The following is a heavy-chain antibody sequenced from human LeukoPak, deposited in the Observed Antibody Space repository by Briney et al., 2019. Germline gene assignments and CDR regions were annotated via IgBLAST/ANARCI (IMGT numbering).Heavy chain of an antibody. CDR2: ISRNWRNT. D-gene: IGHD6-19*01. J-gene: IGHJ1*01. CDR1: GFTFSSYS. Sequence: PGGSLRLSCAASGFTFSSYSMNWVRQAPGKGLEFVSAISRNWRNTYYANSVKGRFTISRDISKNTLYLQMCSLRPEDMAVYYCARVDSGSACASWGQGILVTVSS. CDR3: ARVDSGSACAS. V-gene: IGHV3-64*01.